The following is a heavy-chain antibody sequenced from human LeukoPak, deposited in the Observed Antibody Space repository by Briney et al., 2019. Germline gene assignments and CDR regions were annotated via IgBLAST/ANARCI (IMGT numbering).Heavy chain of an antibody. V-gene: IGHV3-23*01. CDR3: LTTVASDAFDI. CDR1: GFTFSSYA. J-gene: IGHJ3*02. CDR2: ISGSGGST. Sequence: GGSLRLSCAASGFTFSSYAMSWVRQAPGKGVEWVSAISGSGGSTYYADSVKGRFTISRDNSKTTLYLQMNSLRAEDTAVYYCLTTVASDAFDIWGQGTMVTVSS. D-gene: IGHD4-23*01.